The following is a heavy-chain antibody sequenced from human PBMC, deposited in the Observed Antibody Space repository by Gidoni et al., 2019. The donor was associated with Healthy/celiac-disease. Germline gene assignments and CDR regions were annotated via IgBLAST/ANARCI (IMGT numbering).Heavy chain of an antibody. V-gene: IGHV3-23*01. CDR2: ISGSGGST. CDR3: AKGRGSSWYRGFDY. D-gene: IGHD6-13*01. J-gene: IGHJ4*02. CDR1: GSPFSSYA. Sequence: EVQLLESGGGLVPPGGSLTLSCAASGSPFSSYAMSWVRQAPGQGLGWVSAISGSGGSTYYADSVKGRFTISRDNSKNTLYLQMNSLRAEDTAVYYCAKGRGSSWYRGFDYWGQGTLVTVSS.